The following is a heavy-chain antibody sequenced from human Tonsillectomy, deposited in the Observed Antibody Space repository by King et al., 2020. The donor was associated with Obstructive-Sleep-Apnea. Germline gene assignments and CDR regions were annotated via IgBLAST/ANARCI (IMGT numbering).Heavy chain of an antibody. Sequence: QLQESGPGLVKPSETLSLTCTVSGGSISSSSYYWGWIRQPPGKGLEWIGSIYYSGSTYYNPSLKSRVTLSVDTSKNQFSLKLSSVTAADTAVYYCARVLTGPDAFDIWGHGTMVTVSS. CDR1: GGSISSSSYY. J-gene: IGHJ3*02. D-gene: IGHD3-9*01. CDR2: IYYSGST. CDR3: ARVLTGPDAFDI. V-gene: IGHV4-39*07.